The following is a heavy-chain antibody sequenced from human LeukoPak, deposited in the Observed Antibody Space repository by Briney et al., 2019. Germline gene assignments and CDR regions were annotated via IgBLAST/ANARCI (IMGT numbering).Heavy chain of an antibody. CDR1: GFTFDDYA. Sequence: PGGSLRLSCSTSGFTFDDYAMHWVRQAPGKGLEWVSSITWNSGQIDYAQSVKGRFTISRDNAKNSLYLQMNSLSAEDTAVYYCARDLPQLDYWGQGTLVTVSS. CDR3: ARDLPQLDY. V-gene: IGHV3-9*01. CDR2: ITWNSGQI. J-gene: IGHJ4*02. D-gene: IGHD6-6*01.